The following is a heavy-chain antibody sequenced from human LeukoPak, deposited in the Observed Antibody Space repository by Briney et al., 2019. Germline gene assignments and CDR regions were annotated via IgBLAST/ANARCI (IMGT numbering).Heavy chain of an antibody. J-gene: IGHJ6*04. CDR3: ARLERMDV. V-gene: IGHV1-8*01. CDR2: MNPNSGVT. Sequence: ASVKVSCKASGYTFTRYDINWVRQATGQGLEWMGWMNPNSGVTVYAQKFQGRVTMTRNTSVSTAYMELSGLRSDDTAVYYCARLERMDVWGKGTTVTVSS. CDR1: GYTFTRYD.